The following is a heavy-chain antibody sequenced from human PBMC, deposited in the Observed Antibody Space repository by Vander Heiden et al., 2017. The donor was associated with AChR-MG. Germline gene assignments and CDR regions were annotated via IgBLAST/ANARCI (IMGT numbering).Heavy chain of an antibody. CDR3: ARQIWSGYYRVDY. J-gene: IGHJ4*02. CDR2: IYYSGST. V-gene: IGHV4-39*01. Sequence: QLQLQESGPGLVQPSETLSLTCTVPGGSISSGSYCWGWVRQPPGKGLEWIGSIYYSGSTYYNPSLKSRVTISVDTSKNQFSLKLSSVTAADTAVYYCARQIWSGYYRVDYWGQGTLVTVSS. D-gene: IGHD3-3*01. CDR1: GGSISSGSYC.